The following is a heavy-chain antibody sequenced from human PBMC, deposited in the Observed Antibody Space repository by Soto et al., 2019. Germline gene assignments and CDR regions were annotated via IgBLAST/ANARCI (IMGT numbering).Heavy chain of an antibody. V-gene: IGHV3-23*01. CDR2: ISGSGGST. CDR3: AGKEGRVRGLDY. J-gene: IGHJ4*02. CDR1: GFTFSSYA. D-gene: IGHD3-10*01. Sequence: EVQLLESGGGLVQPGGSLRLSCAASGFTFSSYAMSWVRQAPGKGLEWVSAISGSGGSTYYADSVKGRFTISRDNSKSTLYLQMNSLRAEDTAVYYCAGKEGRVRGLDYWGQGTLVTVSS.